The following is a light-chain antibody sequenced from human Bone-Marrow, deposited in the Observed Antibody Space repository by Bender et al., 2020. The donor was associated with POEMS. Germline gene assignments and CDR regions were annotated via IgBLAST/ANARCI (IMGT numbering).Light chain of an antibody. CDR3: YSTASSGNYDYV. CDR1: NIGGES. Sequence: SYVLTQPPSVSVAPGQTARITCGRNNIGGESVHWYQQKSGQAPVLVIYEDSKRPSGIPERFSGSSSGTMATLTISGAQVEDEADYYCYSTASSGNYDYVFGAGTKVTVL. V-gene: IGLV3-10*01. J-gene: IGLJ1*01. CDR2: EDS.